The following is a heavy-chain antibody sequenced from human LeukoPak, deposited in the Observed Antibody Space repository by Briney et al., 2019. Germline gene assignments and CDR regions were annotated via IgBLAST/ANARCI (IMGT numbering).Heavy chain of an antibody. V-gene: IGHV3-48*03. CDR3: TRNLDSSGP. CDR2: ISSSGSTI. D-gene: IGHD3-22*01. CDR1: GFTFSSYE. Sequence: GGSLRLSCAASGFTFSSYEMNWVRQAPGKGLEWVSYISSSGSTINFADSVKGRFTISRDNAKNTLYLQMNSLRVEDTAVYYCTRNLDSSGPWGQGTLVTVSS. J-gene: IGHJ1*01.